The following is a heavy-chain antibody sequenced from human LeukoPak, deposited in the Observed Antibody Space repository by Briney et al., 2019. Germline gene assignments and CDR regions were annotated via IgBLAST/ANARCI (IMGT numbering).Heavy chain of an antibody. CDR1: GFTFDDYA. Sequence: PGGSLRLSCAASGFTFDDYAMHWVRQAPGKGLEWVSGISWNSGSIGYADSVKGRFTISRDNAKNSLYLQMNSLRAEDTALYYCAKDMTGTTYRLFDYWGLGTLVTVSS. J-gene: IGHJ4*02. D-gene: IGHD1-7*01. V-gene: IGHV3-9*01. CDR3: AKDMTGTTYRLFDY. CDR2: ISWNSGSI.